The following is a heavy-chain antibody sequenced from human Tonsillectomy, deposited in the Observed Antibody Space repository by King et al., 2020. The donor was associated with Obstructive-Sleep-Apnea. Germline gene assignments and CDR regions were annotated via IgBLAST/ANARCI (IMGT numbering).Heavy chain of an antibody. CDR1: GGSISSYY. D-gene: IGHD5-12*01. Sequence: VQLQESGPGLVKPSETLSLTCTVSGGSISSYYWSWIRQPPGKGLEWIGYIYYSGSTNYNPSLKSRVTISMDTSKNQFSLKLSSVTAADTAVYYCARIYSGYDYDYWGQGTLVTVSS. CDR2: IYYSGST. V-gene: IGHV4-59*01. CDR3: ARIYSGYDYDY. J-gene: IGHJ4*02.